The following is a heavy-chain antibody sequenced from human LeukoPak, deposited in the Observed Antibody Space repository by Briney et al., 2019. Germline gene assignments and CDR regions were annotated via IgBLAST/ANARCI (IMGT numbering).Heavy chain of an antibody. V-gene: IGHV4-34*01. CDR3: ARMDDILTGYPGAFDI. CDR2: INHSGST. CDR1: GGSFSGYY. J-gene: IGHJ3*02. Sequence: PETLSLTCAVYGGSFSGYYWSWIRQPPGKGLEWIGEINHSGSTNYNPSLKSRVTISVDTSKNQFSLKLRSVTAADTAVYYCARMDDILTGYPGAFDIWGQGTMVTVSS. D-gene: IGHD3-9*01.